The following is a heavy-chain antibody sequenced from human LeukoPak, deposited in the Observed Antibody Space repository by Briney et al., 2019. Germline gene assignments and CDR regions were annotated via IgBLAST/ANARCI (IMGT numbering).Heavy chain of an antibody. CDR1: GFTFSSYG. V-gene: IGHV3-30*03. CDR3: ATGDYFSNGDIVVVPAAFDP. J-gene: IGHJ5*02. CDR2: ISYDGSNK. D-gene: IGHD2-2*01. Sequence: GRSLRLSCAASGFTFSSYGMHWVRQAPGKGLEWVAVISYDGSNKYYADSVKGRFTISRGNSKNTLYLQMNSLRAEDTAVYYCATGDYFSNGDIVVVPAAFDPWGQGTLVTVSS.